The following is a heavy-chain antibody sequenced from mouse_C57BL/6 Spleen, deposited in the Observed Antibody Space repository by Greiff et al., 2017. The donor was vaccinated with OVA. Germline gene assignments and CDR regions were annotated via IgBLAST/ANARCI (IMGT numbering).Heavy chain of an antibody. CDR3: ARGLYGSSYDFDY. CDR1: GYPFTSYW. V-gene: IGHV1-59*01. Sequence: QVQLQQPGAELVRPGTSVKLSCKASGYPFTSYWMHWVKQRPGQGLEWIGVIDPSDSYTNYNQKFKGKATLTVDTSSSTAYMQLSSLTSEDSAVYYCARGLYGSSYDFDYWGQGTTLTVSS. CDR2: IDPSDSYT. D-gene: IGHD1-1*01. J-gene: IGHJ2*01.